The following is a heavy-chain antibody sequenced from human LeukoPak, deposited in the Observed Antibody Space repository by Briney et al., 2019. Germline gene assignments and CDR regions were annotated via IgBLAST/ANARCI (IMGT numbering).Heavy chain of an antibody. CDR3: AREEGICGGGSCYSYYYYGMDV. CDR1: GGTFSSYA. Sequence: SVKVSCKASGGTFSSYAISWVRQAPGQGLEWMGGIIPIFGTANYAQKFQGRVTMTEDTSTDTAYMELRSLRSDDTAVYYCAREEGICGGGSCYSYYYYGMDVWGQGTTVTVSS. CDR2: IIPIFGTA. V-gene: IGHV1-69*06. J-gene: IGHJ6*02. D-gene: IGHD2-15*01.